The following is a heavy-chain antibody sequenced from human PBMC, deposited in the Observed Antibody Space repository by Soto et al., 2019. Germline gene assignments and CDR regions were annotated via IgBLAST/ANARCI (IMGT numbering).Heavy chain of an antibody. V-gene: IGHV4-59*08. CDR2: IYYSGST. CDR1: GGXISSYY. D-gene: IGHD4-17*01. CDR3: ARRYGPGFDY. J-gene: IGHJ4*02. Sequence: SETLSLTCTVSGGXISSYYWSWIRQPPGKGLEWIGYIYYSGSTNYNPSLKSRVTISVDTSKNQFSLKLSSVTAADTAVYYCARRYGPGFDYWGQGTLVPSPQ.